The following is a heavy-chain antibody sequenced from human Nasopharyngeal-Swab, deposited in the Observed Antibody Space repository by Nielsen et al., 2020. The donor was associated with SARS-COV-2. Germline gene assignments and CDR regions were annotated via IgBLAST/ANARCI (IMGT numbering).Heavy chain of an antibody. CDR2: VRQDAREQ. D-gene: IGHD5-18*01. Sequence: GESLKISCAASGFPFRNHYITWVRQPPGKGLEWVANVRQDAREQFYADSVKGRFTISSDNSKNTLYLQMNSLRAEDTAVYYCARVRPRDELQLWSEEGWFGPWGQGTLVTVSS. CDR3: ARVRPRDELQLWSEEGWFGP. J-gene: IGHJ5*02. V-gene: IGHV3-7*02. CDR1: GFPFRNHY.